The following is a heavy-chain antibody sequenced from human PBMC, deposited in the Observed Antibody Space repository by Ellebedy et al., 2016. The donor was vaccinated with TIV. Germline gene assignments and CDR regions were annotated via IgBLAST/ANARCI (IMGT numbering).Heavy chain of an antibody. D-gene: IGHD3/OR15-3a*01. J-gene: IGHJ5*02. Sequence: GGSLRLXCAASGFTFSSYGMHWVRQAPGKGLEWVAVIWYDGSNKYYADSVKGRFTISRDNSKNTLYLQMNSLRAEDTAVYYCARALGHGNWFDPWGQGTLVTVSS. CDR3: ARALGHGNWFDP. V-gene: IGHV3-33*01. CDR2: IWYDGSNK. CDR1: GFTFSSYG.